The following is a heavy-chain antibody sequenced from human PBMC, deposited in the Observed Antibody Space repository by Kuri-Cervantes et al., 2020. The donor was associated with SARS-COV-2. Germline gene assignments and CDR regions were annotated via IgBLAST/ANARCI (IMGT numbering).Heavy chain of an antibody. CDR3: ARDERIRYWYFDL. D-gene: IGHD6-25*01. CDR1: GFTFDDYA. CDR2: ISWNSGSI. Sequence: SLKISCAASGFTFDDYAMHWVRQAPGKGLEWVSGISWNSGSIGYADSVKGRFTISRDNAKNTLYLQMNSLRAEDTAVYYCARDERIRYWYFDLWGRGTLVTVSS. J-gene: IGHJ2*01. V-gene: IGHV3-9*01.